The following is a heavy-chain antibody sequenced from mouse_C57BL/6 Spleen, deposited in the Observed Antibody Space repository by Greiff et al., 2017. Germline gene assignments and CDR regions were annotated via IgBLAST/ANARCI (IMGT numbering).Heavy chain of an antibody. V-gene: IGHV3-6*01. D-gene: IGHD2-14*01. Sequence: EVHLVESGPGLVKPSQSLSLTCSVTGYSITSGYYWNWIRQFPGNKLEWMGYISYDGSNNYNPSLKNRISITRDTSKNQFFLKLNSVTTEDTATYYCARGGYGYAMDYWGQGTSVTVSS. CDR2: ISYDGSN. CDR3: ARGGYGYAMDY. CDR1: GYSITSGYY. J-gene: IGHJ4*01.